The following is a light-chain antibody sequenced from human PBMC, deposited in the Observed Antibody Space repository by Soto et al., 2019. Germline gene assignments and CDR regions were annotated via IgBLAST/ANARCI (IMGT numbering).Light chain of an antibody. CDR3: HQYGYSPNT. CDR1: RSVSSRY. Sequence: EIVLTQSPGTLSFSPGEGATLSCRASRSVSSRYLAWYQQKPGQAPRLLIYGASSRATGIPDRFSGSGSGTDFTLTISRLEPEDFAVYHCHQYGYSPNTFGQGTKLEIK. V-gene: IGKV3-20*01. J-gene: IGKJ2*01. CDR2: GAS.